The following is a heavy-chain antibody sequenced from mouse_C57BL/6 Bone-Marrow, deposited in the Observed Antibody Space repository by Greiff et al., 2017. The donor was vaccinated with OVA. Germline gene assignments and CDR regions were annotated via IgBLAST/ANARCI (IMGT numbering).Heavy chain of an antibody. Sequence: EVMLVESGEGLVKPGGSLKLSCAASGFTFSSYAMSWVRQTPEKRLEWVGYISSGGDYIYYNDTVKGRFTISGDNARNTLYLQMSSLKSEDTAMYYCTRDFMTTVVATGYFDVWGTGTTVTVSS. V-gene: IGHV5-9-1*02. CDR3: TRDFMTTVVATGYFDV. CDR2: ISSGGDYI. D-gene: IGHD1-1*01. J-gene: IGHJ1*03. CDR1: GFTFSSYA.